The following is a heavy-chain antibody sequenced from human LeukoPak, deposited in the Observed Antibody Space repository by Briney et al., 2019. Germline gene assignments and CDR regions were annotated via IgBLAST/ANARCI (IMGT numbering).Heavy chain of an antibody. V-gene: IGHV3-74*01. D-gene: IGHD3-22*01. Sequence: PGGSLRLSCAASGFTFSSYWMYWVRQAPGKGLVWVSRINSDGRSANYADSVKGRFTISRDNAKNSLYLQMNSLRAEDTALYYCARDWRSSGYNWFDPWGQGTLVTVSS. CDR2: INSDGRSA. CDR3: ARDWRSSGYNWFDP. CDR1: GFTFSSYW. J-gene: IGHJ5*02.